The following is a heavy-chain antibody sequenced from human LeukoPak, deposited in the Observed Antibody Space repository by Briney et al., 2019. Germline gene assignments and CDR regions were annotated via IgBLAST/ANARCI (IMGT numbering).Heavy chain of an antibody. CDR1: GFSVSLNY. CDR3: ARVGDHFHWYLDL. Sequence: GGSLRLSCAASGFSVSLNYMNWVRQAPGKGLEWVSILYSGSDTSYADSVKGRFTISRDSSKNMLFLHMNSLRAEDTAVYYCARVGDHFHWYLDLWGRGTLVTVSS. J-gene: IGHJ2*01. V-gene: IGHV3-53*01. CDR2: LYSGSDT. D-gene: IGHD3-3*02.